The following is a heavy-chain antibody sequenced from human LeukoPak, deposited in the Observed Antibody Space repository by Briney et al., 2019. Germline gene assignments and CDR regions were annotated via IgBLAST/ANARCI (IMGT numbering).Heavy chain of an antibody. J-gene: IGHJ4*02. CDR3: ARAQYYFGSSAYYY. CDR1: GFTFSSYG. Sequence: GGSLRLSCAASGFTFSSYGMHWVRQAPGKGLEWVAVISYDGSNKYYADSVKGRFTISRDNSKNTLYLQMNSLRAEDTAVYYCARAQYYFGSSAYYYWGQGTLVTVSS. D-gene: IGHD3-22*01. V-gene: IGHV3-30*03. CDR2: ISYDGSNK.